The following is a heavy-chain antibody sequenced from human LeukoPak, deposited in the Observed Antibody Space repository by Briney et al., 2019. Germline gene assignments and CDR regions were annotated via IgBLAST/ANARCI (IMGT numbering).Heavy chain of an antibody. CDR1: RFTFSSYA. J-gene: IGHJ6*02. Sequence: PGGSLRLSCAASRFTFSSYAMSWVRQAPGKGLEWVSGISGSGDGTYYADSVKGRFTISRDNSKNTLYLQMNSLRAEDTAVYYCAKAGRIGSSWYYYYYYYGMDVWGQGTTVTVSS. V-gene: IGHV3-23*01. CDR2: ISGSGDGT. CDR3: AKAGRIGSSWYYYYYYYGMDV. D-gene: IGHD6-13*01.